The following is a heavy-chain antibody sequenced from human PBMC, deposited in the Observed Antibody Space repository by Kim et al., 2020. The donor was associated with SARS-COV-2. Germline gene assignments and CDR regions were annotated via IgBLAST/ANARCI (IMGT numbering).Heavy chain of an antibody. Sequence: GGSLRLSCAASGFTFSYYSMHWVRQPPGKGLEWVALISYDEKNKYYTDSVKGRFTISRDNSKNMLYLQMSSLTAADTAVYYCARDAVATFYDYTWGSYRPPSEGRMDVWGQGTTVTVSS. CDR3: ARDAVATFYDYTWGSYRPPSEGRMDV. J-gene: IGHJ6*02. CDR2: ISYDEKNK. V-gene: IGHV3-30*04. CDR1: GFTFSYYS. D-gene: IGHD3-16*02.